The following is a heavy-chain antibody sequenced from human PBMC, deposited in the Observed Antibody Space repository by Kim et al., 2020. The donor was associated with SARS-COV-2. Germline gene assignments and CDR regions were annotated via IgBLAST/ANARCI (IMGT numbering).Heavy chain of an antibody. CDR1: GGTFSSYA. Sequence: SVKVSCKASGGTFSSYAIIWVRQAPGQGLEWMGGIIPIFGTANCAQKFQGRVTITADESTRTAYMELSSLRSEDTAVYYCANILSYGDYVMQNAFDIWGQGTLVTVSS. V-gene: IGHV1-69*13. D-gene: IGHD4-17*01. CDR3: ANILSYGDYVMQNAFDI. CDR2: IIPIFGTA. J-gene: IGHJ3*02.